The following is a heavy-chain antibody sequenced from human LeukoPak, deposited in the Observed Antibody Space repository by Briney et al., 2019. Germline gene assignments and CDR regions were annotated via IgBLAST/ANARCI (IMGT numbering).Heavy chain of an antibody. CDR1: GGTFSSYA. V-gene: IGHV1-69*01. Sequence: ASVKVSCKASGGTFSSYAISWVRQAPGQGLEWMGGIIPIFGTANYAQKFQGRVTITADESTSTAYMELSSLRSEDTAVYYCARDGGWKNPILDYWGQGTLVTVSS. D-gene: IGHD1-1*01. J-gene: IGHJ4*02. CDR3: ARDGGWKNPILDY. CDR2: IIPIFGTA.